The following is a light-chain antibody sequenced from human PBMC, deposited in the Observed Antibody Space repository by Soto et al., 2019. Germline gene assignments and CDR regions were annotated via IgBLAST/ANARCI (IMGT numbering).Light chain of an antibody. V-gene: IGLV2-23*02. J-gene: IGLJ1*01. CDR3: CSYAGSNWGYV. Sequence: QSALNQPASVSGSPGQSITISCTGTSRDIGGYHLVSWYQHQSGKAPKLIIYKVSQWPSGVSDRFSASKSGNTASLTISGLQAEDEADYYCCSYAGSNWGYVFGTGTKVTVL. CDR2: KVS. CDR1: SRDIGGYHL.